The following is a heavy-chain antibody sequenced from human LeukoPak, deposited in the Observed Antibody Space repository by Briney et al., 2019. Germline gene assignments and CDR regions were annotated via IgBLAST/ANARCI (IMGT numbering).Heavy chain of an antibody. Sequence: SETLSLTCTVSGGSISSYYWSWIRQPPGKGLEWIGEINHSGSTNYNPSLKSRVTISVDTSKNQFSLKLSSVTAADTAVYYCARGVAVAGSSLDYWGQGTLVTVSS. D-gene: IGHD6-19*01. CDR2: INHSGST. CDR1: GGSISSYY. J-gene: IGHJ4*02. CDR3: ARGVAVAGSSLDY. V-gene: IGHV4-34*01.